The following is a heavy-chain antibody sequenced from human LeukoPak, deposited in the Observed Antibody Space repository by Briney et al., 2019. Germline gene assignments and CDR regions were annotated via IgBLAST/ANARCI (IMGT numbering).Heavy chain of an antibody. CDR2: ISDGGGST. V-gene: IGHV3-23*01. J-gene: IGHJ3*01. CDR1: GFTFSSYA. CDR3: AKDPDYDFPN. Sequence: GGSLRLSCTASGFTFSSYAMSWVRQAPGKGLEWVSGISDGGGSTFYADSVKGRFTISRVNSRNTLYLQMNSLRDEDTAVYYCAKDPDYDFPNWGQGTMVTVSS. D-gene: IGHD3-16*01.